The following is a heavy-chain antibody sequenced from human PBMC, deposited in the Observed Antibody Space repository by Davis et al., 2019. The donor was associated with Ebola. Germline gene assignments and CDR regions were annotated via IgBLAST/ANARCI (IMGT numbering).Heavy chain of an antibody. Sequence: GSLRLSCAASGFTFSSYSMNWVRQPPGKGLEWIGEINHSGSTNYNPSLKSRVTISVDTSKNQFSLKLSSVTAADTAVYYCARFRRTFYYYYGMDVWGQGTTVTVSS. D-gene: IGHD1/OR15-1a*01. J-gene: IGHJ6*02. CDR1: GFTFSSYS. V-gene: IGHV4-34*01. CDR2: INHSGST. CDR3: ARFRRTFYYYYGMDV.